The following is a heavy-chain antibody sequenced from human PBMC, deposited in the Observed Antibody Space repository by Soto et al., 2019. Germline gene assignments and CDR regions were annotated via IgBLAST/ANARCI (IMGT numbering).Heavy chain of an antibody. J-gene: IGHJ4*02. CDR1: GGSIDSYY. Sequence: SETLSLTCTVSGGSIDSYYWGWIRQPPGMGLEWIGYIYYSGSTNYKPSLKSRVTISVHTSKNQFSLKLTSVTVADTAVYYCARDNPDYGDPFDYWGQGTLVTVSS. V-gene: IGHV4-59*01. CDR3: ARDNPDYGDPFDY. D-gene: IGHD4-17*01. CDR2: IYYSGST.